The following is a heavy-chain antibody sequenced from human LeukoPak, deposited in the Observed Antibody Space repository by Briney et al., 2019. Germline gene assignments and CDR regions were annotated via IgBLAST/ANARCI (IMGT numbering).Heavy chain of an antibody. CDR3: ARGPDLVYSWFDP. Sequence: SETLSLTCAVYGGSFSGYYWSWIRQPPGKGLEWIGEINHSGSTNYNPSLKSRVTVSVDTSKNQFSLYLNSVTAADTAVYYCARGPDLVYSWFDPWGQGTRVTVSS. CDR1: GGSFSGYY. V-gene: IGHV4-34*01. J-gene: IGHJ5*02. CDR2: INHSGST. D-gene: IGHD6-6*01.